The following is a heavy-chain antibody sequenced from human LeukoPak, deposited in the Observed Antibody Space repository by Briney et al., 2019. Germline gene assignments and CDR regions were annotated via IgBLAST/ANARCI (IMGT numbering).Heavy chain of an antibody. CDR2: ISGSGGST. D-gene: IGHD3-22*01. CDR3: AKLYDSSGYYYTATAFDI. Sequence: GGSLRLSCAASGFTFSSYAMSWVRQAPGKGLEWVSAISGSGGSTYYADSVKGRFTISRDNSKNTLYLQMNSLRAEDTAVYYCAKLYDSSGYYYTATAFDIWGQGTMVTVSS. J-gene: IGHJ3*02. CDR1: GFTFSSYA. V-gene: IGHV3-23*01.